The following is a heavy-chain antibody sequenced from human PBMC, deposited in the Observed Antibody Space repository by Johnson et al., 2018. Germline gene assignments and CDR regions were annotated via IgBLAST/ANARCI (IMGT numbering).Heavy chain of an antibody. CDR3: AKDPRRWGDYYYYYMDV. Sequence: VQLVQSGGGLVQPGGSLRLSCAASGFTFSSYSMNWVRQAPGKGLEWVANIKQDGSEKYYVDSVKGRFTISRDNAKNSLYLQMNSLRAGDTAVYYCAKDPRRWGDYYYYYMDVWGKGTTVTVSS. CDR1: GFTFSSYS. J-gene: IGHJ6*03. V-gene: IGHV3-7*01. CDR2: IKQDGSEK. D-gene: IGHD1-26*01.